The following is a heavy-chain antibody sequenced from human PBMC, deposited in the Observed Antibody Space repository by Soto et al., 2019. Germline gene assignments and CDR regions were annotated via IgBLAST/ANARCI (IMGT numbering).Heavy chain of an antibody. V-gene: IGHV4-59*01. CDR1: GGSISSYY. CDR2: IYYSGST. CDR3: ARWVAVAGSIDY. D-gene: IGHD6-19*01. Sequence: SETLSLTCTVSGGSISSYYWSWIRQPPGKGLEWIGYIYYSGSTNYNPSLKSRVTISVDTSKNQFSLKLSSVTAADTAVYYCARWVAVAGSIDYWGQGTLVTVSS. J-gene: IGHJ4*02.